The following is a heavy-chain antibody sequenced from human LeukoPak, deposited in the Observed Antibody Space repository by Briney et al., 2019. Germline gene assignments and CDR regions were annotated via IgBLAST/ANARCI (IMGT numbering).Heavy chain of an antibody. J-gene: IGHJ6*03. CDR1: GYTFTDYY. Sequence: GASVKVSCKTSGYTFTDYYVNWVRQAPGQGLEWMGWINPNSGATNIPQKCQGRVTMTRDTSISTAYMELSRLKSDDTAVYYCARAHAISSYYYYMDVWGKGTTVTVSS. CDR3: ARAHAISSYYYYMDV. D-gene: IGHD6-6*01. CDR2: INPNSGAT. V-gene: IGHV1-2*02.